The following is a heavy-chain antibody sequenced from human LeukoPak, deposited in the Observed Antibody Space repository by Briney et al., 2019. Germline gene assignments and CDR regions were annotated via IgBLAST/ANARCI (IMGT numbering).Heavy chain of an antibody. CDR2: IYTSGST. CDR1: GGSISSSNW. Sequence: SETLSLTCAVSGGSISSSNWWSWIRQPAGKGLEWIGRIYTSGSTNYNPSLKSRVTISVDTSKNQFSLKLSSVTAADTAVYYCARDLSYGDYVGTFDYWGQGTLVTVSS. CDR3: ARDLSYGDYVGTFDY. V-gene: IGHV4-4*07. J-gene: IGHJ4*02. D-gene: IGHD4-17*01.